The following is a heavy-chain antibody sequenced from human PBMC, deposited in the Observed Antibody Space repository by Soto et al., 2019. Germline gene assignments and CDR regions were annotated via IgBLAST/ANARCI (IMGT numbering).Heavy chain of an antibody. V-gene: IGHV3-30-3*01. J-gene: IGHJ1*01. Sequence: QVQLVESGGGVVQPGRSLRLSCAASGFTFSSYARHWVRQAPGKGLEWVAVISYDGSNKYYAESVKGRFTISRDNSKNTLYLQMNSLRAEDTAVYYCARDYGDYAEYFQLWGQGTLVTVSS. CDR1: GFTFSSYA. CDR3: ARDYGDYAEYFQL. CDR2: ISYDGSNK. D-gene: IGHD4-17*01.